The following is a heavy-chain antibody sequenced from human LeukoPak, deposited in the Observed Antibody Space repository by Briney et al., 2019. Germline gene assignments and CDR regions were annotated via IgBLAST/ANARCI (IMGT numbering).Heavy chain of an antibody. Sequence: SETLSLTCTVSGGSISSYYWSWIRKPAGKGLEWIGRSYTSGSTNYNPSLKSRVTMSVDTAKNQFSLKLSSVTAADTAVYYCARGYYDSSGYSNPFDYWGQGTLVTVSS. D-gene: IGHD3-22*01. CDR2: SYTSGST. CDR3: ARGYYDSSGYSNPFDY. V-gene: IGHV4-4*07. CDR1: GGSISSYY. J-gene: IGHJ4*02.